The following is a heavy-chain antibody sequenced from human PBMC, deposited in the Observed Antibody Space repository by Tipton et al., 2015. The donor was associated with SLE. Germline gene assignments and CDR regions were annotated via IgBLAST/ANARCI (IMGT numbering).Heavy chain of an antibody. Sequence: SLRLSCAASGFTFSSYAMHWVRQAPGKGLEWVSVVSYDGSHKYYADSVKGRFTISRDNSKNTLYLQMNSLRAEDTAVYYCARANCTSKACRREYFFNSWGQGTLVTVSP. J-gene: IGHJ4*02. D-gene: IGHD2-2*01. CDR3: ARANCTSKACRREYFFNS. V-gene: IGHV3-30*04. CDR1: GFTFSSYA. CDR2: VSYDGSHK.